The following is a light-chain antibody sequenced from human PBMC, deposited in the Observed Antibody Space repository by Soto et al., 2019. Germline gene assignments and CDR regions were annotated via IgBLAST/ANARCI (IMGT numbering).Light chain of an antibody. J-gene: IGKJ2*01. CDR1: QRISSTS. CDR3: QLYGSSPMYT. CDR2: GAA. V-gene: IGKV3-20*01. Sequence: PGERATLSCRASQRISSTSLSWYQQKTGQAPRLLIYGAANRATGIPDRFSGRGSGTDFTLTISRLEPEDFAVYYCQLYGSSPMYTFGQGTTLELK.